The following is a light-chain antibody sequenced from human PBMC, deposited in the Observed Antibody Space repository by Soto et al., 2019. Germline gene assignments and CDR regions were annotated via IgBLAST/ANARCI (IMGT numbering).Light chain of an antibody. J-gene: IGKJ1*01. CDR3: QQHSKWTRT. CDR1: ESISTN. V-gene: IGKV3-15*01. Sequence: EIVMPQSPATLSVSPGERATLSCRASESISTNLAWYQQRPGQAPRLLFYGASTRATDIPARFSGTGAGTEFTLTISRLQSEDFEVYYCQQHSKWTRTFGQGTKVDIK. CDR2: GAS.